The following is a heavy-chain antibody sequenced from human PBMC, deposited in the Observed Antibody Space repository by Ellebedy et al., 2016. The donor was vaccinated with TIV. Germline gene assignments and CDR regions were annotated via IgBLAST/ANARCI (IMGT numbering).Heavy chain of an antibody. CDR3: ARQDGYNTYFQH. Sequence: SETLSLXXTVSGGSISGYYWSWIRQPPGKGLEWIGYIYYSGSTNYNPSLKSRVTISVDTSKNQFSLKLSSVTAADTAVYYCARQDGYNTYFQHWGQGTLVTVSS. CDR2: IYYSGST. V-gene: IGHV4-59*01. J-gene: IGHJ1*01. CDR1: GGSISGYY. D-gene: IGHD5-24*01.